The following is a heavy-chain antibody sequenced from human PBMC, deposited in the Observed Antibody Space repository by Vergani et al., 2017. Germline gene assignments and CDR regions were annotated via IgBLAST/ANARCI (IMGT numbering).Heavy chain of an antibody. CDR1: GFTFSRYG. J-gene: IGHJ3*02. CDR3: ATTPHDYGEEDAFDI. CDR2: IWYDGSNT. V-gene: IGHV3-33*01. D-gene: IGHD4-17*01. Sequence: QVQLVESGGGVVQPGRSLRLSCAASGFTFSRYGMHWVRQAPGKGLEWVAVIWYDGSNTQYADSVKGRFTISRDNSRNTLSLQMNSLRAEDTAVYYCATTPHDYGEEDAFDIWGQGTMVTVSS.